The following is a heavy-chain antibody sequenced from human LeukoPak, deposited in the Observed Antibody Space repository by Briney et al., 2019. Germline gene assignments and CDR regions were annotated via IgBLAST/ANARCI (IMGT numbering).Heavy chain of an antibody. D-gene: IGHD3-3*01. CDR2: IYYSGST. CDR1: GGSISSGGYY. V-gene: IGHV4-31*03. J-gene: IGHJ5*02. Sequence: PSQTLSLTCTVSGGSISSGGYYWSWIRQHPGKGLEWIGYIYYSGSTYYNPSLKRRVTISVDTPKNQFSLKLSSVTAADTAVYYCARAHSYDFWSGTYNWFDPWGQGTLVTVSS. CDR3: ARAHSYDFWSGTYNWFDP.